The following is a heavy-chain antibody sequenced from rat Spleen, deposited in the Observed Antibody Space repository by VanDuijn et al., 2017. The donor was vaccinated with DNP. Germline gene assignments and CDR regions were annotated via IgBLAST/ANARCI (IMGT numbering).Heavy chain of an antibody. J-gene: IGHJ2*01. CDR3: ASRPPPTRGPFDY. V-gene: IGHV5-7*01. Sequence: EVQLVESGGGLVQPGRSLKLSCIASGFTFSDYNMAWVRQAPKKGLEWVATISHDDSSTYYRDSVKGRFTISRDNAKNTLYLQMDSLRSEDTATYYCASRPPPTRGPFDYWGPGVMVTVSS. CDR2: ISHDDSST. D-gene: IGHD1-4*01. CDR1: GFTFSDYN.